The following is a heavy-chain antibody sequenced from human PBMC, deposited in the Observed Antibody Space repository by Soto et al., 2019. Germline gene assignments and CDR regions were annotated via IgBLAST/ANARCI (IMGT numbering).Heavy chain of an antibody. CDR2: IYYSGST. CDR1: GGSISNSY. CDR3: ARLGLIGADAFDI. Sequence: QVQLQESGPGLVKPSETLSLTCTVSGGSISNSYWSWIRQPPGKGLEWIGYIYYSGSTNYNPFLKRRVTISVDTSKNQFSLTPSSVTAADTAVYSCARLGLIGADAFDIWGQGTMVTVSS. D-gene: IGHD2-21*01. J-gene: IGHJ3*02. V-gene: IGHV4-59*08.